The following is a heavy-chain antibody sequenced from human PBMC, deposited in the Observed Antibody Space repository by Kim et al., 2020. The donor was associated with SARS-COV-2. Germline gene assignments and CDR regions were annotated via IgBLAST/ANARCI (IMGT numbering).Heavy chain of an antibody. V-gene: IGHV1-69*01. D-gene: IGHD6-13*01. Sequence: AQKFQGRVTITADESTSTAYMELSSLRSEDTAVYYCAREGKRIAGPENDYWGQGTLVTVSS. J-gene: IGHJ4*02. CDR3: AREGKRIAGPENDY.